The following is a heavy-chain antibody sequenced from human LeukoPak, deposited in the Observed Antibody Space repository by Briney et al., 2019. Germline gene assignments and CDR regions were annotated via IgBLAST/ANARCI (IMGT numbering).Heavy chain of an antibody. CDR3: AREGSGVAGHFDY. CDR1: GFTFSSYR. CDR2: ISSSSSYI. Sequence: GGSLRLSCAASGFTFSSYRMNWVRRAPGKGLEWVSSISSSSSYIYYADSVKGRFTISRDNAKNSLYLQMNSLRAEDTAVYYCAREGSGVAGHFDYWGQGTLVTVSS. V-gene: IGHV3-21*01. J-gene: IGHJ4*02. D-gene: IGHD6-19*01.